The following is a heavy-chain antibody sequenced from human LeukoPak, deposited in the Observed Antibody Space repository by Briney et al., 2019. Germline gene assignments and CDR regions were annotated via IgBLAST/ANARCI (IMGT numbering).Heavy chain of an antibody. D-gene: IGHD3-10*01. CDR2: INHSGST. V-gene: IGHV4-34*01. CDR1: GGSFSGYY. Sequence: SETLSLTCAVYGGSFSGYYWSWIRQPPGKGLEWIGEINHSGSTNYNPSLKGRVTISVDTSKNQFSLKLSSVTAADTAVYYCARGRRITMVRGVRGGLDVWGKGTTVAVSS. CDR3: ARGRRITMVRGVRGGLDV. J-gene: IGHJ6*04.